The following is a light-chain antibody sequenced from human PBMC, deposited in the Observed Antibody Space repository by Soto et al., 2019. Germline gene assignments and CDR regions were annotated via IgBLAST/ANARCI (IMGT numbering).Light chain of an antibody. CDR3: GTWDTSLSYYV. Sequence: QSVLTQPPSVSAAPGQKVTISCSGSSSNIGNNYVSWYQQLPGTAPKLLIYENDKRPSGIPDRFSGSKSGTSATLGITGLQTGDEADYYCGTWDTSLSYYVFGFGTKLTVL. CDR2: END. J-gene: IGLJ1*01. CDR1: SSNIGNNY. V-gene: IGLV1-51*02.